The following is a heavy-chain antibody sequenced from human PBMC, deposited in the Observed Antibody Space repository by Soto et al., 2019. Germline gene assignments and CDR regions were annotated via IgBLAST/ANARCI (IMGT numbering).Heavy chain of an antibody. Sequence: LRLSCAASGFTFSSYSMNWVRQAPGKGLEWVSSISSSSSYIYYADSVKGRFTISRDNAKNSLYLQMNSLRAEDTAVYYCARGNQLNLHHYYYGVDLWAQGTPVTVS. V-gene: IGHV3-21*01. CDR2: ISSSSSYI. CDR1: GFTFSSYS. CDR3: ARGNQLNLHHYYYGVDL. D-gene: IGHD2-2*01. J-gene: IGHJ6*02.